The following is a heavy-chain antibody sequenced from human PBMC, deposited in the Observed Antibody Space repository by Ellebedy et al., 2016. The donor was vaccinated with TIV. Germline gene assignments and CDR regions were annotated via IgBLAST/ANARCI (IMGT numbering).Heavy chain of an antibody. Sequence: AASVKASCKASGYTFTSYGITWVRQAPGQGLEWMGWFSAYNGNTNYAQNLQGRVTMTTDTSTSTAYMELRSLRSDDTAVYYCAWVTPPDYDILTGYYRWFDPWGQGTLVTVSS. CDR2: FSAYNGNT. CDR3: AWVTPPDYDILTGYYRWFDP. D-gene: IGHD3-9*01. J-gene: IGHJ5*02. V-gene: IGHV1-18*01. CDR1: GYTFTSYG.